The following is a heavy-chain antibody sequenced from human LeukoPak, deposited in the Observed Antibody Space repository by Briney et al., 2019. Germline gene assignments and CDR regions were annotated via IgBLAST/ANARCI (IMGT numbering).Heavy chain of an antibody. CDR3: AKDGELHAGMDV. Sequence: PGGSLRLSCAASGFTFSSYGMHWVRQAPGKGLEWVAVISYDGSNKYYADSVKGRFTISRDNSKNTLNLQMNSLRAEDTAVYYCAKDGELHAGMDVWGQGTTVTVSS. D-gene: IGHD1-7*01. V-gene: IGHV3-30*18. J-gene: IGHJ6*02. CDR2: ISYDGSNK. CDR1: GFTFSSYG.